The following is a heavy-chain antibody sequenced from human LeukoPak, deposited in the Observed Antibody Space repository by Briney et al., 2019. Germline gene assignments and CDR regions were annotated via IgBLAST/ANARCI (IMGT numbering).Heavy chain of an antibody. V-gene: IGHV4-38-2*02. CDR1: GYSISSGYY. D-gene: IGHD5-12*01. CDR2: IYHSGST. J-gene: IGHJ3*02. CDR3: ARGRATITAPRIRGAFDI. Sequence: SETLSLTCTVSGYSISSGYYWGWIRQPPGKGLEWIGSIYHSGSTYYNPSLKSRVTISVDTSKNQFSLKLSSVTAADTAVYYCARGRATITAPRIRGAFDIWGQGTMVTVSS.